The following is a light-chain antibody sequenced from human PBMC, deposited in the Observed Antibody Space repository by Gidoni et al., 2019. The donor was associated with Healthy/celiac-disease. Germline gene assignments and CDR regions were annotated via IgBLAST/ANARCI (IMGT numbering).Light chain of an antibody. CDR2: AAS. CDR3: QQSYSTPHT. CDR1: QSISSH. J-gene: IGKJ2*01. V-gene: IGKV1-39*01. Sequence: DIQMTQPPSSLSASVGDRVTITCRASQSISSHLNWYQQKPGKAPMLLIYAASSLQSGVPSRFSGSGSGTDFTLTISSLQPEDFATYYCQQSYSTPHTFGQGTKLEIK.